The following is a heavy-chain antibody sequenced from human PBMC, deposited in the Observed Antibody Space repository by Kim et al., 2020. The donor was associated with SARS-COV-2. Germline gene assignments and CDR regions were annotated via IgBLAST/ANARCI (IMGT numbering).Heavy chain of an antibody. D-gene: IGHD3-22*01. J-gene: IGHJ4*02. V-gene: IGHV3-23*01. CDR1: GFTFSSYA. CDR3: AKDRYYYDSSGYNDY. Sequence: GGSLRLSCVASGFTFSSYAMSWVRQAPGKGLSFFSAIIFICFRTSYADSVKGRFTISRDNSKNTLYLQMNSLRAEDTAVYYCAKDRYYYDSSGYNDYWGQGTLVTVSS. CDR2: IIFICFRT.